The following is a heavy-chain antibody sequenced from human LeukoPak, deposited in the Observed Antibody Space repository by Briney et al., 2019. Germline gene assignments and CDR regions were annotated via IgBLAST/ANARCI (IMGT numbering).Heavy chain of an antibody. CDR1: GFTFSSYE. CDR2: ISSSGSTI. D-gene: IGHD3-22*01. CDR3: ARFYDMAEDI. J-gene: IGHJ3*02. Sequence: PGGSLRLSCAASGFTFSSYEMNWVRQAPGKGLEWVSYISSSGSTIYYADSVKGRSTISRDNAKNSLYLQMNSLRAEDTAVYYCARFYDMAEDIWGQGTMVTVSS. V-gene: IGHV3-48*03.